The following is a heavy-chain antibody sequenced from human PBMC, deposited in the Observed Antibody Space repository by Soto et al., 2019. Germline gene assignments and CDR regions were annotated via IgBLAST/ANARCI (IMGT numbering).Heavy chain of an antibody. D-gene: IGHD3-10*01. CDR1: GFTFSSYT. CDR2: ISSSSSTI. CDR3: AREIPSRGAGWFDP. V-gene: IGHV3-48*02. Sequence: ESGGGLVQPGGSLRLSCAASGFTFSSYTMNWVRQAPGKGLEWVSYISSSSSTIYYADSVKGRFTISRDNAKNSLYLQMNGLRDEDTAVYYCAREIPSRGAGWFDPWGQGTLVTVSS. J-gene: IGHJ5*02.